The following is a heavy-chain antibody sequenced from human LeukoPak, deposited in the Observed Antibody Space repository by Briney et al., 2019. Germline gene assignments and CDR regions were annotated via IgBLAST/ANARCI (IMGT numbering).Heavy chain of an antibody. D-gene: IGHD3-3*01. CDR2: IYSSGCT. CDR1: GASMTTYY. J-gene: IGHJ3*02. Sequence: SETLSLTCTVSGASMTTYYWSWIRQPPGKGLEWVAHIYSSGCTNYNPSLKSRLTISIDTSKKQFSLKLSSVTAADTAVYYCARVRYYALDAFDIWGQGTMVTVSS. CDR3: ARVRYYALDAFDI. V-gene: IGHV4-59*01.